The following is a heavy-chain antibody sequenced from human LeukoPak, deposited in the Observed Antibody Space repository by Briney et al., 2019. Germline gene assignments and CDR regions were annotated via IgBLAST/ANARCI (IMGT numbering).Heavy chain of an antibody. CDR3: ARDHIRGVILPHYYYYGMDV. CDR1: GYTFTGYY. V-gene: IGHV1-2*04. CDR2: INPNSGGT. D-gene: IGHD3-10*01. Sequence: ASVKVSCKASGYTFTGYYMHWVRQAPGQGLEWMGWINPNSGGTNYAQKFQGWVTMTRDTSISTAYMELSRLRSDDTAVYYCARDHIRGVILPHYYYYGMDVWGQGTTVTVSS. J-gene: IGHJ6*02.